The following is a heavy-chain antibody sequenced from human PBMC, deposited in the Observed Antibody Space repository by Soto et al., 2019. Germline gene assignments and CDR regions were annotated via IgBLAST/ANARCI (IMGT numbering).Heavy chain of an antibody. J-gene: IGHJ4*02. CDR1: GGSFSGYY. V-gene: IGHV4-34*01. D-gene: IGHD3-22*01. CDR2: INHSGST. Sequence: ASETLSLTCAVYGGSFSGYYWTWIRQAPGKGLEWIGEINHSGSTNYNPSLKSRVTISVDTSKNQFSLKLSSMTAADTAVYYCARGISMRVVLKGGAPGKYYLDSWGEGTMVTVYS. CDR3: ARGISMRVVLKGGAPGKYYLDS.